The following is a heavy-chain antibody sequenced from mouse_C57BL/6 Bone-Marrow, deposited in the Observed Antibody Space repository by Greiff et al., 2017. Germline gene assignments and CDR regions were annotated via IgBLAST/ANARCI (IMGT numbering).Heavy chain of an antibody. CDR1: GYTFTSYW. D-gene: IGHD1-1*01. V-gene: IGHV1-69*01. CDR2: IDPSDSYT. CDR3: ARHYGSSPAWFAY. Sequence: QVQLKQPGAELVMPGASVKLSCKASGYTFTSYWMHWVKQRPGQGLEWIGEIDPSDSYTNYNQKFKGKSTLTVDKSSSTAYMQRSSLTSEDSAVYDCARHYGSSPAWFAYWGQGTLVTVSA. J-gene: IGHJ3*01.